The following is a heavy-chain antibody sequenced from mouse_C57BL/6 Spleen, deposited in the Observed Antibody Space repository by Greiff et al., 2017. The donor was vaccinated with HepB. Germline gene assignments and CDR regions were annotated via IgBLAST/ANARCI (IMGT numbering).Heavy chain of an antibody. Sequence: QVQLQQPGAELVKPGASVKLSCKASGYTFTSYWMHWVKQRPGRGLEWIGRIDPNSGGTKYNEKFKSKATLTVDKPSSTAYMQLSSLTSEDSAVYYCARWDNGSSVVGWFAYWGQGTLVTVSA. CDR3: ARWDNGSSVVGWFAY. V-gene: IGHV1-72*01. J-gene: IGHJ3*01. D-gene: IGHD1-1*01. CDR2: IDPNSGGT. CDR1: GYTFTSYW.